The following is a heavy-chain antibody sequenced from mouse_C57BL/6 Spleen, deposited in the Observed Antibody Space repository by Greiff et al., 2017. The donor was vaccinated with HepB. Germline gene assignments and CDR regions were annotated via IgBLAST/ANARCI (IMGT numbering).Heavy chain of an antibody. D-gene: IGHD2-3*01. CDR2: IYPGDGDT. CDR1: GYAFSSSW. J-gene: IGHJ4*01. Sequence: VQLQQSGPELVKPGASVKISCKASGYAFSSSWMNWVKQRPGKGLEWIGRIYPGDGDTNYNGKFKGKATRTADKSSSTAYMQLSILTSEDSAVYFCARSGLYDGYYSYSMDYWGQGTSVTVSS. CDR3: ARSGLYDGYYSYSMDY. V-gene: IGHV1-82*01.